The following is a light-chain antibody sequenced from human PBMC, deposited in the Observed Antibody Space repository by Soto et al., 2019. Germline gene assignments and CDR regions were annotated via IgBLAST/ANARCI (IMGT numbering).Light chain of an antibody. CDR1: QTISSY. Sequence: DIQMTQSPSSLSASVGDRVTMTCRASQTISSYLNWYQQKPGKAPNLLIYAASSLQSGVPSRFSGGGSGKDFTLTINSLQPEEFAIYYCRQTYSTPRTFGQGTKVELK. J-gene: IGKJ1*01. CDR3: RQTYSTPRT. CDR2: AAS. V-gene: IGKV1-39*01.